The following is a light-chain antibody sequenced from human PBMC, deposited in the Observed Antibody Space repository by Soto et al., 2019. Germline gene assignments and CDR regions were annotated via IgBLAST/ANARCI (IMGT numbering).Light chain of an antibody. CDR2: GAS. V-gene: IGKV3-20*01. CDR3: QQYGGSPPFT. J-gene: IGKJ2*01. CDR1: QSVSSSY. Sequence: EIVLTQSPGTLSLSPGERATLSCRASQSVSSSYLAWYQQKPGQAPRLLIYGASNRASGIPDRFSGGASGTGFTLTISRLEPEDFAVYFRQQYGGSPPFTFGQGTKVDIK.